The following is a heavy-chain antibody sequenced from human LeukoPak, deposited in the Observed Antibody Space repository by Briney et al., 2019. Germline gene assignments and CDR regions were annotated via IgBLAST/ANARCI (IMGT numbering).Heavy chain of an antibody. CDR1: GFTFTNAW. Sequence: GGPLRLSCVDSGFTFTNAWMSWVRQAPGKGLEWIGRIKSKTDGETTNYAEPVRGRFTISRDDSKSAVCLQMNSLKIEDTAVYYCTTDLGTYYHGSQRLIPIDYWGQGTLVTVSS. J-gene: IGHJ4*02. V-gene: IGHV3-15*01. D-gene: IGHD3-10*01. CDR2: IKSKTDGETT. CDR3: TTDLGTYYHGSQRLIPIDY.